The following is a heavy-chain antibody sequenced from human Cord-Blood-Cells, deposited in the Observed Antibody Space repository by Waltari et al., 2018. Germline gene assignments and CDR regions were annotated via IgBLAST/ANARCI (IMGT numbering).Heavy chain of an antibody. D-gene: IGHD6-6*01. CDR2: INPNSGGT. J-gene: IGHJ4*02. CDR3: ARDLEYSSAREDDY. Sequence: QVQLVQSGAAVKKPGASVKVSCQASGYTFNGYYLHQVRQAPGQGLEWMGWINPNSGGTNYAQKFQGRVTMTRDTSISTAYMELSRLRSDDTAVYYCARDLEYSSAREDDYWGQGTLVTVSS. CDR1: GYTFNGYY. V-gene: IGHV1-2*02.